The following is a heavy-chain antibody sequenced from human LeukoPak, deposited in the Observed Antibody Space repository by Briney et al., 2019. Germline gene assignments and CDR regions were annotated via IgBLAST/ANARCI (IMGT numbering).Heavy chain of an antibody. V-gene: IGHV1-46*01. Sequence: ASVKVSCKASGYTFTSYYMDWVRQAPGQGLEWMGIINPSGGSTSYAQKFQGRVTMTRDTSTSTVYMELTSLRSGDTAVYYCARERDDYGAQPFFWYWGQGTLVTVSS. D-gene: IGHD4-17*01. CDR2: INPSGGST. CDR1: GYTFTSYY. J-gene: IGHJ4*02. CDR3: ARERDDYGAQPFFWY.